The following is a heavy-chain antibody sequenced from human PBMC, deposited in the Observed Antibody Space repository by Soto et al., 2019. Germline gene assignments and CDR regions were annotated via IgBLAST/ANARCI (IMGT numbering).Heavy chain of an antibody. CDR1: GFTFSSYG. CDR2: IWYDGSNK. CDR3: ASEVLVRGIKYHGMDV. Sequence: QVQLVESGGGVVQPGRSLSLSCAASGFTFSSYGIHWVRQAPGKGLEWVAVIWYDGSNKYYADSVKGRFTISRDNSKNTLYLQMNSLRDEDTAVYYCASEVLVRGIKYHGMDVWGQGTTVTVSS. V-gene: IGHV3-33*01. J-gene: IGHJ6*02. D-gene: IGHD3-10*01.